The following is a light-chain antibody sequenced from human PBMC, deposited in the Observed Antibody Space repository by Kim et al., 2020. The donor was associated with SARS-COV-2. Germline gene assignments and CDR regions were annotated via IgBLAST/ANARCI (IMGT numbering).Light chain of an antibody. CDR2: GKN. CDR3: NSRDSSGPVV. V-gene: IGLV3-19*01. CDR1: SLRSYY. J-gene: IGLJ2*01. Sequence: SSELTQDPAVSMALGQTVRITCQGDSLRSYYASWYQQKPGQAPVLVIYGKNNRPSGIPDRFSGSSSGNTASLTITGAQAEDEADYYCNSRDSSGPVVFGGGTQLTVL.